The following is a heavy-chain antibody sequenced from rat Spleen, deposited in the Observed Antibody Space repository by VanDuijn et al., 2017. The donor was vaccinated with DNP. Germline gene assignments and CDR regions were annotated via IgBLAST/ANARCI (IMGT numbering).Heavy chain of an antibody. Sequence: QVQLKESGPGLVQPSQTLSLTCTVSGFSLSSNSVSWVRQSPGKGLEWMGAIWSGGNTAYNSALKSRLSISRDTSKSQVFLKMNSLQTEDTATYYCARAPGSSVDYWGQGVMVTVSS. J-gene: IGHJ2*01. CDR2: IWSGGNT. CDR1: GFSLSSNS. V-gene: IGHV2-1*01. D-gene: IGHD5-1*01. CDR3: ARAPGSSVDY.